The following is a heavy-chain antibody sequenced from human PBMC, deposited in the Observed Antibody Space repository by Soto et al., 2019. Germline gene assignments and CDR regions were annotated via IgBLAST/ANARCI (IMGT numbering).Heavy chain of an antibody. D-gene: IGHD6-6*01. CDR2: IIPIFGTA. Sequence: SVKVSCKASGGTFSSYAIRWVRQAPGQGLEWMGGIIPIFGTANYAQKFQGRVTITADESTSTAYMELSSLRSEDTAVYYCASLSSSSHYYYGMDVWGQGTTVTVSS. J-gene: IGHJ6*02. CDR1: GGTFSSYA. CDR3: ASLSSSSHYYYGMDV. V-gene: IGHV1-69*13.